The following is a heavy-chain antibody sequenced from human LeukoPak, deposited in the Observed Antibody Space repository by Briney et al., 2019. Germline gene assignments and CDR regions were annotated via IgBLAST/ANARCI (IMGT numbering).Heavy chain of an antibody. Sequence: ASVKVSCKASGHTFTGYYMHWVRQAPGQGLEWMGWINPNSGGTNYAQKFQGRVTMTRDTSITAAYMELSRLRSDDTAVYYCARGFVYCGGDCYQSERAFDIWGQGTMVTVSS. CDR2: INPNSGGT. V-gene: IGHV1-2*02. J-gene: IGHJ3*02. CDR3: ARGFVYCGGDCYQSERAFDI. CDR1: GHTFTGYY. D-gene: IGHD2-21*01.